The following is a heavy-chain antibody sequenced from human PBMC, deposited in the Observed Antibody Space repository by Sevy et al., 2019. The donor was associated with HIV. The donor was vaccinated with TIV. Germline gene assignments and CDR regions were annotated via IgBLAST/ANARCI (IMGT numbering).Heavy chain of an antibody. CDR3: ARDHNFVLDY. Sequence: SQTLSLTCAISGDTVSSDSAAWNWIRQSEARGLEWLGRIYYRSTWHKDYATSLNSRMTINPDTSKNQFSLQLNSVTPEDTAGYYCARDHNFVLDYWGQGVLVTVSS. V-gene: IGHV6-1*01. D-gene: IGHD1-20*01. CDR2: IYYRSTWHK. J-gene: IGHJ4*02. CDR1: GDTVSSDSAA.